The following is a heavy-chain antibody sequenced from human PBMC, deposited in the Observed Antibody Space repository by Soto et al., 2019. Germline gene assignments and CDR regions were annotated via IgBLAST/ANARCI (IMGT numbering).Heavy chain of an antibody. CDR2: INAGNGNT. J-gene: IGHJ2*01. Sequence: QVQLVQSGAEEKKPGASVKVSCKTSGYTFTSYAMHWVRQAPGQRLEWMGWINAGNGNTKYSQKFQGRVTITRDTSASTAYMELSSLRSEDTTVYYCARAPSWWYFDLWGRGTLVTVSS. CDR1: GYTFTSYA. V-gene: IGHV1-3*05. CDR3: ARAPSWWYFDL.